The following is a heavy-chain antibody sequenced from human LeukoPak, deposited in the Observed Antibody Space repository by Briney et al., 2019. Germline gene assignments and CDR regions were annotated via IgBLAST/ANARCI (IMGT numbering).Heavy chain of an antibody. J-gene: IGHJ4*02. D-gene: IGHD3-22*01. CDR1: GGSISSGGYS. CDR3: AREGITMIVVVQGLDY. V-gene: IGHV4-30-2*01. CDR2: IYHSGST. Sequence: SETLSLTCAVSGGSISSGGYSWSRIRQPPGKGLEWIGYIYHSGSTYYNPSLKSRVTISVDRSKNQFSLKLSAVTAADTAVYYCAREGITMIVVVQGLDYWGQGTLVTVSS.